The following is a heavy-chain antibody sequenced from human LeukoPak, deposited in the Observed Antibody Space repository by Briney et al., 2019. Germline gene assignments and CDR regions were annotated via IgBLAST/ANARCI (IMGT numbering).Heavy chain of an antibody. CDR3: AKGRVLWFGEFGWFDP. J-gene: IGHJ5*02. D-gene: IGHD3-10*01. Sequence: ASVKVSCKASGYTFTGYYMHWVRQAPGQGLEWMGWINPNSGGTNYAQKFQGRVTMTRDTSISTAYMELSSLRSEDTAVYYCAKGRVLWFGEFGWFDPWGQGTLVTVSS. CDR1: GYTFTGYY. CDR2: INPNSGGT. V-gene: IGHV1-2*02.